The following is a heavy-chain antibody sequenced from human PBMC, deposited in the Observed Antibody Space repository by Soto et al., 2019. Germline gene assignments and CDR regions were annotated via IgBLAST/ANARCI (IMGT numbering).Heavy chain of an antibody. Sequence: EVQLVESGGVVVQPGGSLRLSCAASGFTFDDYTMHWVRQAPGKGLEWVSLISWDGGSTYYADSVKGRFTISRDNSKNSLYLQMNSLRTEDTALYYCAKDIVPAAIRYYCSGMDVWGQGTTGTVSS. CDR3: AKDIVPAAIRYYCSGMDV. D-gene: IGHD2-2*01. CDR2: ISWDGGST. V-gene: IGHV3-43*01. CDR1: GFTFDDYT. J-gene: IGHJ6*01.